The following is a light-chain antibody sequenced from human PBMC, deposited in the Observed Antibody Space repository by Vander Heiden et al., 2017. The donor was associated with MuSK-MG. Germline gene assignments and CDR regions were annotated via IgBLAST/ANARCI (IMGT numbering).Light chain of an antibody. J-gene: IGLJ1*01. V-gene: IGLV3-1*01. CDR2: QDK. CDR3: QAWDSTTFYV. Sequence: SYELTQPPSVSVSPGQTASITCSGDKLGNKYASWYQQKPGQSPVLVIYQDKERPSGIPERFSGSNSGNTATLTISGTQAMDEADYYCQAWDSTTFYVFGTGTKVTVL. CDR1: KLGNKY.